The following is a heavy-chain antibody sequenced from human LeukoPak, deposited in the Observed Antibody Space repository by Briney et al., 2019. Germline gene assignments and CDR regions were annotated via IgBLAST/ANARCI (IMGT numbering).Heavy chain of an antibody. CDR1: GYTFTGYY. D-gene: IGHD6-13*01. J-gene: IGHJ6*02. Sequence: GASVKVSCKASGYTFTGYYMHWVRQAPGQGLEWMGWINPNSGGTNYAQKFQGRVTMTRDTSISTAYMELSSLRSEDTAVYYCARDLLIAAAGYGMDVWGQGTTVTVSS. CDR3: ARDLLIAAAGYGMDV. CDR2: INPNSGGT. V-gene: IGHV1-2*02.